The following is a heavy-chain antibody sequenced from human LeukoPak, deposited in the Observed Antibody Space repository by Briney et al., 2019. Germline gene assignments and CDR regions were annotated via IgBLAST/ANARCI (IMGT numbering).Heavy chain of an antibody. V-gene: IGHV3-48*04. J-gene: IGHJ4*02. CDR2: ISSSGSTI. D-gene: IGHD3-10*02. Sequence: PGGSLRLSCAASRFTFSSYSMNWVRQAPGKGLEWVSYISSSGSTIYYADSVKGRFTISRDNAKNSLYLQMNSLRAEDTAVYYCAELGITMIGGVWGQGILVTVTS. CDR1: RFTFSSYS. CDR3: AELGITMIGGV.